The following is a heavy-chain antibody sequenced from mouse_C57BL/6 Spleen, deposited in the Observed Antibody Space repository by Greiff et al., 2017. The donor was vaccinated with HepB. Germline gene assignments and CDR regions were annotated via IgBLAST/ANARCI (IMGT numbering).Heavy chain of an antibody. Sequence: VQLQQSGAELVRPGASVTLSCKASGYTFTDYEMHWVKQTPVHGLEWIGAIDPETGGTAYNQKFKGKAILTADKSSSTAYMELRSLTSEDSAVYYCTAYYGSSEWYFDVWGTGTTVTVSS. V-gene: IGHV1-15*01. J-gene: IGHJ1*03. CDR1: GYTFTDYE. D-gene: IGHD1-1*01. CDR2: IDPETGGT. CDR3: TAYYGSSEWYFDV.